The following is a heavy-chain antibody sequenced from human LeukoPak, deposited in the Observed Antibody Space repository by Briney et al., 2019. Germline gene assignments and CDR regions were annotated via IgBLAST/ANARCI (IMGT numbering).Heavy chain of an antibody. CDR1: GGSISTYY. CDR2: IYYSGTT. D-gene: IGHD3-10*01. CDR3: TRDPITMVRGVVD. J-gene: IGHJ4*02. Sequence: SETLSLTCTVSGGSISTYYWGWIRQSPGKGLEWIGSIYYSGTTYYSPSLKSRVTISLDTSKNQLSLRLSSVTAADTAVYHCTRDPITMVRGVVDWGQGTLVTVSS. V-gene: IGHV4-39*07.